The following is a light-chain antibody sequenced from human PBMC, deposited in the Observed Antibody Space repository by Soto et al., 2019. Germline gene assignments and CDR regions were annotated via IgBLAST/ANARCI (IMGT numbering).Light chain of an antibody. Sequence: DIQMTQSPSTLSASVGDRVTITCRASQSISSWLAWYQQKPGKAPKLLIYKASSLESGVPSRFSGSGSGTEFTLTISSLQPDDFATYYCQHYNSYPGYTCGQGTKLEIK. V-gene: IGKV1-5*03. CDR2: KAS. J-gene: IGKJ2*01. CDR3: QHYNSYPGYT. CDR1: QSISSW.